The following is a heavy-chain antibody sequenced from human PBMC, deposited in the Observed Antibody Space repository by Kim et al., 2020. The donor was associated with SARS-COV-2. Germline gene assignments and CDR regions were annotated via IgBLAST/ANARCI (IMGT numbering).Heavy chain of an antibody. D-gene: IGHD5-12*01. V-gene: IGHV4-59*01. J-gene: IGHJ2*01. CDR3: ARVPSGYDWGRGWWYFDL. Sequence: KSRVTISVDTSKNQFSLKLSSVTAADTAVYYCARVPSGYDWGRGWWYFDLWGRGTLVTVSS.